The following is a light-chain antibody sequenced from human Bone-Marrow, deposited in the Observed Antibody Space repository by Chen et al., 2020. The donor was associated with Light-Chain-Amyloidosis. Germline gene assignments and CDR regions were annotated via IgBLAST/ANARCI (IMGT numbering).Light chain of an antibody. Sequence: EIVLTQSPGTLSLSPGEGANLSCRASQTISSNYLTWYQQKFGQAPRLLIYGSSSRATGIPDRFTDSGSGTDFTLTINRLEPEDFAMDCSQQYGTSPLAFGGGTKVEIK. CDR1: QTISSNY. J-gene: IGKJ4*01. CDR3: QQYGTSPLA. V-gene: IGKV3-20*01. CDR2: GSS.